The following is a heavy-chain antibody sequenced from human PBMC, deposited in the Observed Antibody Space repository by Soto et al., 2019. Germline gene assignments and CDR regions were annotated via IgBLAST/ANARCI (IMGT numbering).Heavy chain of an antibody. CDR3: ARDHDSSGPFHNYYYYHGMDV. CDR1: GFTFSSHA. CDR2: ISYDGSNK. Sequence: PGGFLRLSCASSGFTFSSHAMHWVRQAPGKGLEWVADISYDGSNKYYADSVKGRFTISRDNSKNTLYLQMNSLRAEDTAVYYCARDHDSSGPFHNYYYYHGMDVWGQGTTVTVSS. V-gene: IGHV3-30*19. J-gene: IGHJ6*02. D-gene: IGHD3-22*01.